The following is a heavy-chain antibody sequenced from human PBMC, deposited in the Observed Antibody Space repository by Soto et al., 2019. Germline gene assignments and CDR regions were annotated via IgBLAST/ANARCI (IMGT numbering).Heavy chain of an antibody. CDR2: IVVGSGNT. V-gene: IGHV1-58*02. J-gene: IGHJ6*03. CDR3: AADHGDYNKDYYYYYMDV. D-gene: IGHD4-17*01. Sequence: ASVKVSCKASGFTFTSSAMQWVRQARGQRLEWIGWIVVGSGNTNYAQKFQERVTITRDMSTSTAYVELSSLRSEDTAVYYCAADHGDYNKDYYYYYMDVWGKGTTVTVSS. CDR1: GFTFTSSA.